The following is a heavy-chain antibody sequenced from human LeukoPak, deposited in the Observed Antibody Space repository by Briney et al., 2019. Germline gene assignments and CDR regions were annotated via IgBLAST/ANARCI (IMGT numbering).Heavy chain of an antibody. J-gene: IGHJ5*02. V-gene: IGHV1-69*06. CDR1: GGTFSSYA. CDR3: ARDRAGSRWSAAGAKNWFDP. Sequence: GASVKVSCKASGGTFSSYAISWVRQAPGQGLEWMGGIIPIFGTANYAQKFQGRVTITADKSTSTAYMELSSLRSEDTAVYYCARDRAGSRWSAAGAKNWFDPWGQGTLVTVSS. CDR2: IIPIFGTA. D-gene: IGHD6-13*01.